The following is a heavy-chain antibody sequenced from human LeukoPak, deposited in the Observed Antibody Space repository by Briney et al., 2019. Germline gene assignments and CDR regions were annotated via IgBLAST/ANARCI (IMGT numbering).Heavy chain of an antibody. CDR2: ICGSGSNT. V-gene: IGHV3-23*01. CDR1: GFTFSNYA. Sequence: GGSLRLSCAASGFTFSNYAMSWVRQAPGKGLEWVSSICGSGSNTDYADSVKGRFTISTDNSKNTLYLQMDTLTAEDTAGYYCAKDRAAALYSLDHWGQGTLVTVSS. CDR3: AKDRAAALYSLDH. J-gene: IGHJ4*02. D-gene: IGHD6-13*01.